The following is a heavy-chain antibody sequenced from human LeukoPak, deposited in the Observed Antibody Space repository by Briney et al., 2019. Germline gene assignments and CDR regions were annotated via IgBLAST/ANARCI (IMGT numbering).Heavy chain of an antibody. CDR1: GGSFSGYH. D-gene: IGHD1-26*01. CDR2: INHSGST. Sequence: SETLSLTCAVYGGSFSGYHWSWIRQPPGKGLEWIGEINHSGSTNYNPSLKSRVTISVDTPKNQFSLKLSSVTAADTAVYYCAREYPKGGSYRFDPWGQGTLVTVSS. CDR3: AREYPKGGSYRFDP. V-gene: IGHV4-34*01. J-gene: IGHJ5*02.